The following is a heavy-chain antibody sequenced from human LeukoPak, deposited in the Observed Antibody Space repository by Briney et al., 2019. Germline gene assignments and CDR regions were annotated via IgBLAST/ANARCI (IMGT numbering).Heavy chain of an antibody. D-gene: IGHD3-10*01. CDR1: GYSISSGYY. CDR2: IYHSGST. CDR3: ARTVPQRYGSGSYSFFDY. V-gene: IGHV4-38-2*02. Sequence: PSETLSLTCTVSGYSISSGYYWGWIRQPPGKGLEWIGSIYHSGSTYYNPSLKSRVTISVDTSKNQFSLKLSSVTAADTAVYYCARTVPQRYGSGSYSFFDYWGQGTLVTVSS. J-gene: IGHJ4*02.